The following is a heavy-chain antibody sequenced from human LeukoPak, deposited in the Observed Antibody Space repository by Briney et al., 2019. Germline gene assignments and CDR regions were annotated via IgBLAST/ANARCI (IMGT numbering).Heavy chain of an antibody. D-gene: IGHD6-19*01. V-gene: IGHV1-18*01. CDR1: GYTFTSYG. Sequence: ASVKVSCKASGYTFTSYGISWVRQAPGQGLEWMGWISAYNGNTNYAQKLQGRVTMTTGTSTSTAYMELRSLRSDDTAVYYCARGGPSRYSSGWYYYWGQGTLVTVSS. J-gene: IGHJ4*02. CDR3: ARGGPSRYSSGWYYY. CDR2: ISAYNGNT.